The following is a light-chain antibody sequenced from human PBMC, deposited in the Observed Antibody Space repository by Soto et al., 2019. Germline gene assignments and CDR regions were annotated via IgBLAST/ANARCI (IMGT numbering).Light chain of an antibody. V-gene: IGKV3-20*01. CDR2: DAS. Sequence: EIVLTQSPGTLSLSPGERATLSCRASQTISNSYLDWYQQKPGQAPRLLIYDASSRAIGIPDRFSGSGSGTDFSLTISRLELEDFAMYYCQQYDRIPQFTFGPGTKVDIK. CDR1: QTISNSY. J-gene: IGKJ3*01. CDR3: QQYDRIPQFT.